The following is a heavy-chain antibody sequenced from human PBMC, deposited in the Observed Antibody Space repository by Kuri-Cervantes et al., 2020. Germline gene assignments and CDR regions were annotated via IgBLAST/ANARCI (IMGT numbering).Heavy chain of an antibody. V-gene: IGHV4-34*01. CDR1: VESFSGYS. CDR3: ARGRRGSSWNYFDY. J-gene: IGHJ4*02. Sequence: SETLSLTCAVYVESFSGYSWTWIRQPPGKGLEWIGEVNHSGSTNYNPSLKSRVIISVYTSKNQFSLRLSSVTAADTAVYYCARGRRGSSWNYFDYWGQGTLVTVSS. CDR2: VNHSGST. D-gene: IGHD6-13*01.